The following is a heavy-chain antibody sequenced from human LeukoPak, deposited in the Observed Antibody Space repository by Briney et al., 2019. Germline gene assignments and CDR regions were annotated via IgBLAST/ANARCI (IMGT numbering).Heavy chain of an antibody. D-gene: IGHD6-13*01. CDR2: IHVYSGKT. V-gene: IGHV1-18*01. CDR3: ARDRSTNDY. J-gene: IGHJ4*02. Sequence: APVKVSCKASGYTFIDYGISWVRQAPGQGLEWMGWIHVYSGKTNYAQKFQGRVTMTRDFSTSTVYMELRSLRSDDTAIYYCARDRSTNDYWGQGTLVTVSS. CDR1: GYTFIDYG.